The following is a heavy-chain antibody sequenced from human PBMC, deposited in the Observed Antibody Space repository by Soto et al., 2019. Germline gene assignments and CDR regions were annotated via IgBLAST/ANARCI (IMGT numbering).Heavy chain of an antibody. CDR2: IIPIFGTA. CDR1: GGTFSSYA. V-gene: IGHV1-69*12. Sequence: QVQLVQSGAEVKKPGSSVKVSCKASGGTFSSYASSWVRQAPGQGLEWMGGIIPIFGTANYAQKFQGRVTITADESTSTAYMELSSLRSEDTAVYYCARDTDTAMVGFYYYGMDVWGQGTTVTVSS. J-gene: IGHJ6*02. CDR3: ARDTDTAMVGFYYYGMDV. D-gene: IGHD5-18*01.